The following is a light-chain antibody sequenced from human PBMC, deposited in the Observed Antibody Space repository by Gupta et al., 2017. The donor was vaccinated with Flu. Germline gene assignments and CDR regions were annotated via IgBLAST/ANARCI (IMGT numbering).Light chain of an antibody. CDR2: SND. CDR1: SSNIGSNT. V-gene: IGLV1-44*01. CDR3: ATWDDSRNGYV. Sequence: QSVLTQPPSASGTPGQKVTISCSGGSSNIGSNTVNWYQHLPGTAPKLVMCSNDHRPSGVPDRFSGSKSGTSASLAISGLQSDDEADYYCATWDDSRNGYVFGTGTKVTVL. J-gene: IGLJ1*01.